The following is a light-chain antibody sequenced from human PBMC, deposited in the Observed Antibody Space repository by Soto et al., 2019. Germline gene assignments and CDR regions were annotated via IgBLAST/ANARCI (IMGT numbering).Light chain of an antibody. CDR1: SSDVGGYNF. CDR3: SSYAGSNHYV. V-gene: IGLV2-8*01. J-gene: IGLJ1*01. CDR2: EVS. Sequence: QSVLTQPPSASGSPGQSVTISCTGTSSDVGGYNFVSWYQQHPGEAPKLMIYEVSKRPSGVPDRFSGSKSDYTASLTVSGLQAEDEADYYCSSYAGSNHYVFGAGTKVTVL.